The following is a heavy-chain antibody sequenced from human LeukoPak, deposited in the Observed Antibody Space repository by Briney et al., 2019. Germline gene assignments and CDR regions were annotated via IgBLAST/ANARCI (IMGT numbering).Heavy chain of an antibody. CDR2: INHSGST. V-gene: IGHV4-34*01. Sequence: PSETLSLTCAVYGGSFSGYYWSWIRQPPGKGLEWIGEINHSGSTNYNPSLKSRVTISVDTSKNQFSLKLSSVTAADTAVYYCARDAYSSGLLCDYWGQGTLVTVSS. CDR1: GGSFSGYY. CDR3: ARDAYSSGLLCDY. D-gene: IGHD6-19*01. J-gene: IGHJ4*02.